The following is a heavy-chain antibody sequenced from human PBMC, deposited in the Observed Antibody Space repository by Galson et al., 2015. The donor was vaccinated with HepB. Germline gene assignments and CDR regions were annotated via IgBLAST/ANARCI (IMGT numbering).Heavy chain of an antibody. D-gene: IGHD1-26*01. CDR2: IGDSGGNT. Sequence: SLRLSCAASGFTFSSYWMHWVRQAPGMGLEWVSAIGDSGGNTFYADSVKGRFTISRDNSKNTLYLQLNSLRAEDAAIYFCAKSGAVGATGHDWGTYGTDVWGQGTTVTVSS. CDR1: GFTFSSYW. V-gene: IGHV3-23*01. J-gene: IGHJ6*02. CDR3: AKSGAVGATGHDWGTYGTDV.